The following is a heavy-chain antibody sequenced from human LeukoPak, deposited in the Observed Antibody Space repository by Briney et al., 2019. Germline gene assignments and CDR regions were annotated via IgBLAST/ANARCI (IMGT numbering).Heavy chain of an antibody. J-gene: IGHJ5*02. CDR2: IYHSGST. D-gene: IGHD3-22*01. CDR1: GGSISSGGYS. V-gene: IGHV4-30-2*01. Sequence: SETLSLTCAVSGGSISSGGYSWSWIRQPPGKGLEWIGYIYHSGSTYYNPSLKSRVTISVDRSKNQFSLKLSSVTAADMAVYYCARQSSDKRGWFDPWGQGTLVTVSS. CDR3: ARQSSDKRGWFDP.